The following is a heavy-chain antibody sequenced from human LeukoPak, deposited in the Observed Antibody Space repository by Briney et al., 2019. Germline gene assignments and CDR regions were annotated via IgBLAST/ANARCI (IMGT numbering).Heavy chain of an antibody. D-gene: IGHD1-14*01. CDR1: GDSVSNNRAA. J-gene: IGHJ5*02. CDR2: TYYKSRWDN. V-gene: IGHV6-1*01. Sequence: SQTLSLTCAISGDSVSNNRAAWNWIRQSPSRGLEWLGRTYYKSRWDNDYAASVKSRITIGPDTSKNQFSLQLNFVTPEDTAVYYCTRDATRTGWFDPWGQGTLVTVSS. CDR3: TRDATRTGWFDP.